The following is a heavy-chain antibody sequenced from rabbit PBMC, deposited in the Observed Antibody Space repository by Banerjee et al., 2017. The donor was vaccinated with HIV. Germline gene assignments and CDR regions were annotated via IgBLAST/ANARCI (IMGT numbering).Heavy chain of an antibody. J-gene: IGHJ4*01. Sequence: QEQLEESGGDLVKPGRSLTLTCTASGFSFSDKYVMSWVRQAPGKGLEWIGCINTSSGNTVYASWAKGRFTISKTSSTTVTLQMTSLTAADTATYFCARDYAGYGGYNDDYHFNLWGPGTLVTVS. V-gene: IGHV1S45*01. CDR2: INTSSGNT. CDR3: ARDYAGYGGYNDDYHFNL. D-gene: IGHD7-1*01. CDR1: GFSFSDKYV.